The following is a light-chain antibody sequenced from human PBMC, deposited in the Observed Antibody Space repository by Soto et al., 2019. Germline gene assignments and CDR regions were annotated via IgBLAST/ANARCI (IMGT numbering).Light chain of an antibody. CDR2: DAS. CDR3: QYYDSSYPC. CDR1: QNMSVW. J-gene: IGKJ2*03. Sequence: DIQMTQSPSTLSASVGDGVTITCRASQNMSVWLAWYQQRPGKAPKFLMYDASSLETGGPSRFSCRGSGTEFTLAIRSLQRDGSGTYSCQYYDSSYPCFGQGTKLEIK. V-gene: IGKV1-5*01.